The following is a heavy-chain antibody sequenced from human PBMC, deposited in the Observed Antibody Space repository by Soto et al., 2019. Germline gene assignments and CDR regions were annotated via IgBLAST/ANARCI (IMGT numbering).Heavy chain of an antibody. CDR3: ARDLLGGTFSGMDV. CDR1: GFTFSSYS. J-gene: IGHJ6*02. V-gene: IGHV3-21*01. CDR2: ISSSSSYI. Sequence: GGSLRLSCAASGFTFSSYSMNWVRQAPGKGLEWVSSISSSSSYIYYADSVKGRFTISRDNAKNSLYLQMNGLRAEDTAVYYCARDLLGGTFSGMDVWGQGTTVTVSS. D-gene: IGHD2-15*01.